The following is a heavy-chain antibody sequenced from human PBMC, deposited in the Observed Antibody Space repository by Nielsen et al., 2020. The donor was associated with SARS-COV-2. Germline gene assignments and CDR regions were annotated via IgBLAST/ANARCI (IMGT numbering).Heavy chain of an antibody. D-gene: IGHD6-13*01. V-gene: IGHV1-18*01. CDR1: GYTFTSYG. CDR3: ARVSEEQQLVLFDY. CDR2: NSAYNGNT. J-gene: IGHJ4*02. Sequence: ASVKVSCKASGYTFTSYGISWVRQAPGQGLEWMGWNSAYNGNTNYAQKLQGRVTMTTDTSTSTAYMELRSLRSDDTAVYYCARVSEEQQLVLFDYWGQGTLVTVSS.